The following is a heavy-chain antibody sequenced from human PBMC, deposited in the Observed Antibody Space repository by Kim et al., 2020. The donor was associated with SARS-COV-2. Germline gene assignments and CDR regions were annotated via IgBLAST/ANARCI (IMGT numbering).Heavy chain of an antibody. D-gene: IGHD3-22*01. CDR3: AREWIVVVTGRAFDI. V-gene: IGHV3-30*07. J-gene: IGHJ3*02. Sequence: ADSVKGRFTISRDNSKNTLYLQMNSLRAEDTAVYYCAREWIVVVTGRAFDIWGQGTMVTVSS.